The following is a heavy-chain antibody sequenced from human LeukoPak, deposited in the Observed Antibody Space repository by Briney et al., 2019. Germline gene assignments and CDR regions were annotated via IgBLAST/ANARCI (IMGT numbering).Heavy chain of an antibody. J-gene: IGHJ5*02. Sequence: SETLSLTCTFYGGSISSYYWSWIRQPPGKGLEWIGYIYYSGSTNYNPSLKSRVTISVDTSKNQFSLKLSSVTAADTAVYYCARGYSSSWNNWFDPWGQGTLVTVS. CDR3: ARGYSSSWNNWFDP. CDR2: IYYSGST. V-gene: IGHV4-59*01. D-gene: IGHD6-13*01. CDR1: GGSISSYY.